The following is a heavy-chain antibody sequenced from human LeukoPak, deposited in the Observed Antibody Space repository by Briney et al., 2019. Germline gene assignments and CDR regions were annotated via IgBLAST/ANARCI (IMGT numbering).Heavy chain of an antibody. CDR2: ISNSGTAI. CDR3: ARDFYCSRTSCYAPSFDY. Sequence: GGSLRLSCAASGFTFSSYEMNWVRQAPGKGLEWVSYISNSGTAIYYADSVKGRFTISRDNSKNTLYLQMKSLRAEDTAVYYCARDFYCSRTSCYAPSFDYWGQGTLVTVSS. V-gene: IGHV3-48*03. CDR1: GFTFSSYE. J-gene: IGHJ4*02. D-gene: IGHD2-2*01.